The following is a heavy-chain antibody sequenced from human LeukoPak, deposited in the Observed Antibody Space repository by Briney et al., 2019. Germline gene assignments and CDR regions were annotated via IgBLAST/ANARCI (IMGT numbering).Heavy chain of an antibody. Sequence: ASETLSLTCTVSGYSISSGYYWGWIRQPPGKGLEWIGSIYHSGSTYYNPSLESRVTISVDTSKNQFSLKLSSVTAADTADYYCARAQGNGLIDFWGQGTLVTVSS. D-gene: IGHD3/OR15-3a*01. V-gene: IGHV4-38-2*02. CDR1: GYSISSGYY. CDR3: ARAQGNGLIDF. CDR2: IYHSGST. J-gene: IGHJ4*02.